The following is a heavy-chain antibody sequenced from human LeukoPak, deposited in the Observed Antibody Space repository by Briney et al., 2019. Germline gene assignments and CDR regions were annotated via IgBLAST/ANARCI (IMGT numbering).Heavy chain of an antibody. V-gene: IGHV1-18*01. CDR1: GYTFTSYG. Sequence: ASVKVSCKASGYTFTSYGISWVRQSPGQGLEWMGWVSAYNGNTNHAQKFQGRVTLTTDTSTSTAYMELRSLRSDDTAVFYCVRDGARWELPSAFDIWGQGTMVTVSS. CDR2: VSAYNGNT. J-gene: IGHJ3*02. CDR3: VRDGARWELPSAFDI. D-gene: IGHD1-26*01.